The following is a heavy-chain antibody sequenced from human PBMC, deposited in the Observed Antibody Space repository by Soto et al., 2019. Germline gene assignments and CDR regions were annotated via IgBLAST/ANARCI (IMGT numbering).Heavy chain of an antibody. CDR3: ARHPVKAPSGGMDV. D-gene: IGHD3-10*01. Sequence: KPSETLSLTCTVSGGSISSSSYYWGWIRQPPGKGLEWIGSIYYSGSTYYNPSLKSRVTISVDTSKNQFSLKLSSVTAADTAVYYCARHPVKAPSGGMDVWGQGTTVTVSS. J-gene: IGHJ6*02. CDR1: GGSISSSSYY. CDR2: IYYSGST. V-gene: IGHV4-39*01.